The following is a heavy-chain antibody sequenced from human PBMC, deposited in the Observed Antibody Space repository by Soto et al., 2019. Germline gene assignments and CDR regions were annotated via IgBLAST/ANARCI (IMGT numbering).Heavy chain of an antibody. V-gene: IGHV3-11*03. CDR2: ISPTTGNA. D-gene: IGHD6-6*01. CDR1: GFIFSDYY. Sequence: PGGSLRLSCAASGFIFSDYYMNWIRQAPGKGLEWISYISPTTGNANYADSVKGRFTISRDNAKNSLYLQMNSLTAEDTAVYYCATEARPNYYYGMDVWGQGTTVTVSS. J-gene: IGHJ6*02. CDR3: ATEARPNYYYGMDV.